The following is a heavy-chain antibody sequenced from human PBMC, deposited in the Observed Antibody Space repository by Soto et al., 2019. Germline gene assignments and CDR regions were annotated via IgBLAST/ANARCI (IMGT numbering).Heavy chain of an antibody. D-gene: IGHD3-22*01. CDR1: SGSISSSGYY. V-gene: IGHV4-30-4*02. J-gene: IGHJ6*02. CDR2: INYSGRT. CDR3: ARDAYYYDSSGYHGYYGMDV. Sequence: SETLSLTCSVSSGSISSSGYYWSLVRQPPGKGLEWIGYINYSGRTYYKPSLKSRVSISIDTSKNQFSLKLTSVTAADTAVYYCARDAYYYDSSGYHGYYGMDVWGQGTTVTVSS.